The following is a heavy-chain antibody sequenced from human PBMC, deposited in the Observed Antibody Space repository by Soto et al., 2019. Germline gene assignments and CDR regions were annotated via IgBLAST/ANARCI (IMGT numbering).Heavy chain of an antibody. CDR3: ARRATDDFWSGYYGTSGWFDP. J-gene: IGHJ5*02. V-gene: IGHV4-39*01. CDR1: GGSISSSSYY. CDR2: IYYSGST. D-gene: IGHD3-3*01. Sequence: SETLSLTCTVSGGSISSSSYYWGWIRQPPGKGLEWIGSIYYSGSTYYNPSLKSRVTISVDTSKNQFSLKLSSVTAADTAVYYCARRATDDFWSGYYGTSGWFDPWGQGTLVTVSS.